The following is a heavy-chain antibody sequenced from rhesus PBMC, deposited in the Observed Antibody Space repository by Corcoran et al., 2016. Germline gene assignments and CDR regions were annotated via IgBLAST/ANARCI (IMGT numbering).Heavy chain of an antibody. V-gene: IGHV3S42*01. CDR1: GFTFVSYW. D-gene: IGHD6-25*01. CDR2: INSGGGCT. J-gene: IGHJ4*01. Sequence: EVQLVESGGGLAKPGGSLRLSCAASGFTFVSYWMNWVRQTPGKGLEWISAINSGGGCTYSAASVNGRFTISRDNLKNTRSLQMNSMRAEDTAVYYWAKGGIAAAGRCDYWGQGVLVTVSS. CDR3: AKGGIAAAGRCDY.